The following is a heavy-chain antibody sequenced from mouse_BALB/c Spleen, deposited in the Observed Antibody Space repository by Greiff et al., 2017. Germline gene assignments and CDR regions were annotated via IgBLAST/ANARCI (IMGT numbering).Heavy chain of an antibody. J-gene: IGHJ4*01. CDR2: IDPANGNT. CDR1: GFNIKDTY. CDR3: ASSYRYEGAMDY. D-gene: IGHD2-14*01. Sequence: EVQLQQSGAELVKPGASVKLSCTASGFNIKDTYMHWVKQRPEQGLEWIGRIDPANGNTKYDPKFQGKATITADTSSNTAYLQLSSLTSEDTAVYYCASSYRYEGAMDYWGQGTSVTVSS. V-gene: IGHV14-3*02.